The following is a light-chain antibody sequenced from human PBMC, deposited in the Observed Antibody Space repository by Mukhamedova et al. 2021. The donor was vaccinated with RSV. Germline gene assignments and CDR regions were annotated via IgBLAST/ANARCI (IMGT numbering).Light chain of an antibody. V-gene: IGKV1-39*01. CDR3: HQSYGTPFT. Sequence: WYQRRVHGKAPQLLIYSAYKLHLGVSSRFSGSGSGTEFTLTISDLHPEDFASYYCHQSYGTPFTFGPGTKVDIK. J-gene: IGKJ3*01. CDR2: SAY.